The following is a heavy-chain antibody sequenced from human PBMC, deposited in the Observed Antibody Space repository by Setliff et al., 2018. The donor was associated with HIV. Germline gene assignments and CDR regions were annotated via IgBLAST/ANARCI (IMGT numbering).Heavy chain of an antibody. J-gene: IGHJ6*02. CDR2: TDTTGDT. V-gene: IGHV3-13*01. CDR1: GFTFSRYD. CDR3: VRRGITGTHYHGMDV. Sequence: PGGSLSLSCAASGFTFSRYDLHWVRQATGRGLEWVSGTDTTGDTYYPDSVKGRFTISRENAKNSLYLQMNSLRVEDTAVYYCVRRGITGTHYHGMDVWGQGTTVTVSS. D-gene: IGHD1-20*01.